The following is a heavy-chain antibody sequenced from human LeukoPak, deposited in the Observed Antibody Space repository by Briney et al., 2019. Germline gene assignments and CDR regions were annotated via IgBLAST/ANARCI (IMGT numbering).Heavy chain of an antibody. D-gene: IGHD4-23*01. CDR3: AGHMTTVVTSLDY. V-gene: IGHV1-18*01. J-gene: IGHJ4*02. CDR1: GYDFSSYG. Sequence: ASVKVSCKASGYDFSSYGLSWVRHVPGQGLQWMGWISVYDGKTDYGPLQGRVTMTTDTFTGTAYMELRNLRSEDTAIYYCAGHMTTVVTSLDYWGQGTMVTVSS. CDR2: ISVYDGKT.